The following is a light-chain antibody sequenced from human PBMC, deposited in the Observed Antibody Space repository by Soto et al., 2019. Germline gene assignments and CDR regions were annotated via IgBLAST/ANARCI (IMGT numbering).Light chain of an antibody. CDR3: ATWDVSLSGVV. J-gene: IGLJ2*01. V-gene: IGLV1-47*01. CDR1: SSNIGSNY. CDR2: RNN. Sequence: QSVLTQPPSASGTPGQRVTISCSGSSSNIGSNYVYWYQQLSGTAPKLLIYRNNQRPSGVPDRFSGSKSGTSASLAISGLRSEDEADYYCATWDVSLSGVVFGGGTKLTVL.